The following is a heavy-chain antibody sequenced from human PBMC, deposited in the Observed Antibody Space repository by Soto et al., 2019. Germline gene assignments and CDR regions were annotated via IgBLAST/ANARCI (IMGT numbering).Heavy chain of an antibody. Sequence: SETLSLTCTVSGGSISSSSYYWGWIRQPPGKGLEWIGSIYYSGSTYYNPSLKSRVTISVDTSKNQFSLKLSSVTAADTAVYYCARTFGGVIQVFDYWXQGTLVTVSS. CDR3: ARTFGGVIQVFDY. CDR2: IYYSGST. V-gene: IGHV4-39*01. J-gene: IGHJ4*02. D-gene: IGHD3-16*02. CDR1: GGSISSSSYY.